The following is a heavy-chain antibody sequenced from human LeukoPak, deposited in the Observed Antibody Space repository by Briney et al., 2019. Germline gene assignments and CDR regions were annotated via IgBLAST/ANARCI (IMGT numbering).Heavy chain of an antibody. Sequence: GASVKVSCKASGYTFTGYGITWVRQAPGQGLEWMGWISGYNGNTKYARKVQGRVTMTTDTSTTTAYMELRSLRSDDTAVYYCARDTGLEWRRLGKEACDIWGQGTVVTVSP. D-gene: IGHD5-12*01. J-gene: IGHJ3*02. V-gene: IGHV1-18*01. CDR1: GYTFTGYG. CDR3: ARDTGLEWRRLGKEACDI. CDR2: ISGYNGNT.